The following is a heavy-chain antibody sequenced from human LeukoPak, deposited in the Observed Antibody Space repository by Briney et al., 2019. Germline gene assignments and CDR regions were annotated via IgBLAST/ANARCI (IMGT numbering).Heavy chain of an antibody. CDR3: ARERISYGDFYYYYYYMDV. D-gene: IGHD4-17*01. CDR2: INPNSGGT. CDR1: GYTFTGYY. J-gene: IGHJ6*03. Sequence: ASVKVSCKASGYTFTGYYMHWVRQAPGQGLEWMGWINPNSGGTNYAQKFQGRVTMTRDTSISTAYMELSRLRSDDTAVYYCARERISYGDFYYYYYYMDVWGKGTTVTVSS. V-gene: IGHV1-2*02.